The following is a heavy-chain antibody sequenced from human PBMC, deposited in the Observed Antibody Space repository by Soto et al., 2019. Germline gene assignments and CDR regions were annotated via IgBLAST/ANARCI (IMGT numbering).Heavy chain of an antibody. J-gene: IGHJ4*02. Sequence: LRLSCAASGFTFSSYAMHWVRQAPGKGLEWVAVISYDGSNKYYADSVKGRFTISRDNSKNTLYLQMNSLRAEDTAVYYGVPAAISVYWGQGTLVTVSS. CDR2: ISYDGSNK. D-gene: IGHD2-2*01. CDR3: VPAAISVY. CDR1: GFTFSSYA. V-gene: IGHV3-30-3*01.